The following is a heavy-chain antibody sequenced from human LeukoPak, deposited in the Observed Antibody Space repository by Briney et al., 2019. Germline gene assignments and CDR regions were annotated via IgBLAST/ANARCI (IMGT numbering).Heavy chain of an antibody. V-gene: IGHV1-2*02. J-gene: IGHJ6*03. D-gene: IGHD2-15*01. CDR2: ISPNSGGT. CDR3: ARAADYYYYMDV. CDR1: GYTFTGYY. Sequence: ASVKVSCKASGYTFTGYYTHWVRQAPGQGLEWMGWISPNSGGTNYAQKFQGRVTMTRDTSISTAYMELSRLRSDDTAVYYCARAADYYYYMDVWGKGTTVTVSS.